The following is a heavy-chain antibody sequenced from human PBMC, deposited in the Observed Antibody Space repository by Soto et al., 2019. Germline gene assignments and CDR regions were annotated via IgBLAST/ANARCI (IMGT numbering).Heavy chain of an antibody. CDR3: GWAAAGTEWWFDP. V-gene: IGHV3-23*01. CDR1: GFTFSDYA. D-gene: IGHD6-13*01. CDR2: LSGSGPTS. J-gene: IGHJ5*02. Sequence: GGSLRLSCVASGFTFSDYAMSWVRQAPGKGLEWVSGLSGSGPTSFYADSVQGRFTISRDNSKNSLSLQMDSLRIEDTAIYYCGWAAAGTEWWFDPWGQGTLVTVSS.